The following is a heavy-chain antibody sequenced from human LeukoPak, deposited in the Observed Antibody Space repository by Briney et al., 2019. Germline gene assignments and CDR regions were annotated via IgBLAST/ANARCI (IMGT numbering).Heavy chain of an antibody. V-gene: IGHV3-7*03. Sequence: PSETLSLTCTVSGGSISSYYWSWVRQAPGKGLEWVANIKQDGSEKYYVDSVKGRFTISRDNAKNSLYLQMNSLRAEDTAVYYCARENPNDYVWGSSVDYWGQGTLVTVSS. CDR2: IKQDGSEK. J-gene: IGHJ4*02. CDR3: ARENPNDYVWGSSVDY. CDR1: GGSISSYY. D-gene: IGHD3-16*01.